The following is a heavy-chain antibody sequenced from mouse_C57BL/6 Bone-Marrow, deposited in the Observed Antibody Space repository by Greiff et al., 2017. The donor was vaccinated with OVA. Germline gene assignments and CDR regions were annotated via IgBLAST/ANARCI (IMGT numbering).Heavy chain of an antibody. Sequence: VHVKQSGAELVRPGASVKLSCTASGFNIKDDYMHWVKQRPEQGLEWIGWIDPENGDTEYASKFQGKATITADTSSNTAYLQLSSLTSEDTAVYYCTTARLYDGYYRFAYWGQGTLVTVSA. CDR3: TTARLYDGYYRFAY. CDR2: IDPENGDT. J-gene: IGHJ3*01. V-gene: IGHV14-4*01. CDR1: GFNIKDDY. D-gene: IGHD2-3*01.